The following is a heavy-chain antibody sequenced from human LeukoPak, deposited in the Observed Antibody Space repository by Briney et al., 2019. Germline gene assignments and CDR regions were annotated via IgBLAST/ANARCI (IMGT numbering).Heavy chain of an antibody. CDR1: GFTFSSYG. CDR3: ATRGRYFDWLLIPPDY. D-gene: IGHD3-9*01. J-gene: IGHJ4*02. V-gene: IGHV3-30*03. CDR2: ISYDGSNK. Sequence: PGRSLRLSCAASGFTFSSYGMHWVRQAPGKGLEWGAVISYDGSNKYYADSVKGRFTISRDNSKNTLYLQMNSLRAEDTAVYYCATRGRYFDWLLIPPDYWGQGTLVTVSS.